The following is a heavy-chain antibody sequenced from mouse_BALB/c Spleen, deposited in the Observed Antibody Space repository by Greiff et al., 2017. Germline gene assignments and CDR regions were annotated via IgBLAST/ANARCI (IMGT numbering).Heavy chain of an antibody. CDR2: IRNKANGYTT. CDR3: ARDNQGGFAY. D-gene: IGHD3-2*02. Sequence: EVQLVESGGGLVQPGGSLRLSCATSGFTFTDYYMSWVRQPPGKALEWLGFIRNKANGYTTEYSASVKGRFTISRDNSQSILYLQMNTLRAEDSATYYCARDNQGGFAYWGQGTLVTVSA. CDR1: GFTFTDYY. V-gene: IGHV7-3*02. J-gene: IGHJ3*01.